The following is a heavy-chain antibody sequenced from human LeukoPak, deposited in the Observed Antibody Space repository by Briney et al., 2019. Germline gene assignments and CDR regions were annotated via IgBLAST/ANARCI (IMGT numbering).Heavy chain of an antibody. D-gene: IGHD1-1*01. CDR1: GIVFSDYY. V-gene: IGHV3-11*04. CDR2: ISYTGRTI. CDR3: ARRTSLTGIIDL. Sequence: GGSLRLSCAASGIVFSDYYMTWVRQAPGKGLESISYISYTGRTIHYADSVKGRFTISRDNAHKSLYLQMNRRRADDTAVYYCARRTSLTGIIDLWGQGTVVSVSS. J-gene: IGHJ5*02.